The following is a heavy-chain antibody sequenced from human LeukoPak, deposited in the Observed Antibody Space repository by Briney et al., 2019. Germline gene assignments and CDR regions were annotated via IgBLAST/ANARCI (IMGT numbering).Heavy chain of an antibody. D-gene: IGHD4/OR15-4a*01. CDR2: IYYSGST. CDR1: GDSISSSSYY. J-gene: IGHJ5*02. Sequence: SETLSLTCTVSGDSISSSSYYWGWIRQPPGKGLEWIGNIYYSGSTYYSSSLKSRVTISVDTSKNQFSLKLSSVTAADTAVYYCARVVRRTGANDTAAGFDPWGQGTLVTVSS. CDR3: ARVVRRTGANDTAAGFDP. V-gene: IGHV4-39*07.